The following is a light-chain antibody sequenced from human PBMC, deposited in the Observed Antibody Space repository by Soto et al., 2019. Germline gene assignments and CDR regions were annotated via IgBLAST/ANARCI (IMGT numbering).Light chain of an antibody. CDR3: QQYDRYSLT. J-gene: IGKJ4*01. V-gene: IGKV1-5*01. CDR2: DVS. Sequence: DVQMTQAPSALSASVGDRVTITSRASLSSNNLFAWYQQKSGKAPQFLIYDVSTLESGVPSRFSGSGSGTEFTSTISILQPEEFATYYCQQYDRYSLTFGGGTRVAIK. CDR1: LSSNNL.